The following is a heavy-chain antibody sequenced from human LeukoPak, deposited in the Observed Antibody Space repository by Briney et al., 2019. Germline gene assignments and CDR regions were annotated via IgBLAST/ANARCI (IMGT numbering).Heavy chain of an antibody. CDR2: IHYTGST. J-gene: IGHJ4*02. V-gene: IGHV4-39*01. CDR3: AREEASAGDY. D-gene: IGHD6-13*01. CDR1: GGSITSSSHF. Sequence: SETLSLTRTVSGGSITSSSHFWAWIRQPPGKGLEWIASIHYTGSTFYSPSLQSRVTISVDTSKNQFSLNLRSVTATDTAVYYCAREEASAGDYWGQGTLVTVSS.